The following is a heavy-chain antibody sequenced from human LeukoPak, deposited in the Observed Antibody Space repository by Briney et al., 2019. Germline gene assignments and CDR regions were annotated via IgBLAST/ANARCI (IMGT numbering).Heavy chain of an antibody. CDR3: AGRAARFFDY. D-gene: IGHD6-25*01. CDR1: GDSLNSYY. J-gene: IGHJ4*02. V-gene: IGHV4-59*01. CDR2: IFYSGSS. Sequence: TSETLSLTCTVSGDSLNSYYWSWIRQPPGEGLQWIGYIFYSGSSNYNASLRSRAAISVDTSKNQFSLKLTSVTAADTAVYYCAGRAARFFDYWGQGILVTVSS.